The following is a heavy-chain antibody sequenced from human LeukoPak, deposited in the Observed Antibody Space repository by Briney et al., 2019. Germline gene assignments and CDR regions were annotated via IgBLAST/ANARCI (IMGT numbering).Heavy chain of an antibody. Sequence: SETLSLTCTVSGGSISSYYWSWIRQPPGKGLEWIGYIYYSGSTNYNPSLKSRVTISVDTSKNQFSLKLSSVTAADTAVYYCARVYGDSGTPYFDYWGQGTLVAVS. CDR3: ARVYGDSGTPYFDY. D-gene: IGHD4-17*01. J-gene: IGHJ4*02. CDR2: IYYSGST. CDR1: GGSISSYY. V-gene: IGHV4-59*08.